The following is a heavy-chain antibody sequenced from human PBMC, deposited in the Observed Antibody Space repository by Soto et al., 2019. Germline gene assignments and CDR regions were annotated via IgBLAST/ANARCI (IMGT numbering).Heavy chain of an antibody. J-gene: IGHJ6*02. D-gene: IGHD6-19*01. V-gene: IGHV3-30-3*01. CDR2: ISYDGGNK. CDR1: GFTFSSYA. Sequence: GGSLRLSCAASGFTFSSYAMHWVRQAPGKGLEWVAVISYDGGNKYYADSVKGRFTISRDNSKNTLYLQMNSLRAEDTAVYYCARDLGSGWYSYYYYYGMDVWGQGTTVTVSS. CDR3: ARDLGSGWYSYYYYYGMDV.